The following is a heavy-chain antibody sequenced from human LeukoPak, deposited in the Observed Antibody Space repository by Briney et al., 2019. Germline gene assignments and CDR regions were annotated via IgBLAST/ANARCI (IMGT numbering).Heavy chain of an antibody. CDR1: GYSISSGYY. CDR3: ARRAYCSSTSCYMDAFDI. CDR2: IYHSGST. D-gene: IGHD2-2*02. J-gene: IGHJ3*02. V-gene: IGHV4-38-2*02. Sequence: SETLSLTCTVSGYSISSGYYWGWIRQPPGKGLEWIGSIYHSGSTYYNPSLKSRVTISVDTSKNQFSLKLSSVTAADTAVYYCARRAYCSSTSCYMDAFDIWGQGTMVTVSS.